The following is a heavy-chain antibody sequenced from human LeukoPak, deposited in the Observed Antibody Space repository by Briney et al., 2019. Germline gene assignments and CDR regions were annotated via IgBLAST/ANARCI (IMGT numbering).Heavy chain of an antibody. Sequence: GGSLRLSCAASGFTFSSYSMNWVRQAPGKGLGWVSSISSSSSYIYYADSVKGRFTISRDNAKNSPYLQMNSLRAEDTAVYYCARGLGGYSGYDLGSSYGMDVWGQGTTVTVSS. D-gene: IGHD5-12*01. CDR1: GFTFSSYS. V-gene: IGHV3-21*01. CDR2: ISSSSSYI. J-gene: IGHJ6*02. CDR3: ARGLGGYSGYDLGSSYGMDV.